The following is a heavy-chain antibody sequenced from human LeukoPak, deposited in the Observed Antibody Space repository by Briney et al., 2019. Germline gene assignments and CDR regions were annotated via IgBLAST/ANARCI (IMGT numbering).Heavy chain of an antibody. Sequence: SETLSLTCTVSGGSISSGDYYWSWIRQPPGTGLEWIGYIYYSGSTYYNPSLKSRVTISVDTSKNQFSLKLSSVTAADTAVYYCARAAIKLYSYPFDYWGQGTLVTVSS. V-gene: IGHV4-30-4*08. CDR3: ARAAIKLYSYPFDY. J-gene: IGHJ4*02. CDR2: IYYSGST. D-gene: IGHD5-18*01. CDR1: GGSISSGDYY.